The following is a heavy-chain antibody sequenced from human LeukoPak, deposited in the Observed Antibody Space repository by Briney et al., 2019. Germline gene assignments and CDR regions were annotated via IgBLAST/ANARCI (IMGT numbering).Heavy chain of an antibody. CDR2: ISSSGSTI. CDR3: ARDEGRDGYIPDAFDI. D-gene: IGHD5-24*01. V-gene: IGHV3-48*04. J-gene: IGHJ3*02. CDR1: GFTFSSYG. Sequence: GGSLRLSCAASGFTFSSYGMHWVRQAPGKGLEWVSYISSSGSTIYYADSVKGRFTISRDNAKNSLYLQMNSLRAEDTAVYYCARDEGRDGYIPDAFDIWGQGTMVTVSS.